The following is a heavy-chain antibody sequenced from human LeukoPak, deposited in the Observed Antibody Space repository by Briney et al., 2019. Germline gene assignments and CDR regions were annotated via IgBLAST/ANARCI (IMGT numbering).Heavy chain of an antibody. CDR3: ARDGRFRYYYDSSGYYFDY. V-gene: IGHV4-34*01. J-gene: IGHJ4*02. Sequence: RPSETLSLTCAVYGGSFSGYYWSWIRQPAGKGLEWIGEINHSGSTNYNPSLKSRVTISVDTSKNQFSLKLSSVTAADTAVYYCARDGRFRYYYDSSGYYFDYWGQGTLVTVSS. CDR1: GGSFSGYY. D-gene: IGHD3-22*01. CDR2: INHSGST.